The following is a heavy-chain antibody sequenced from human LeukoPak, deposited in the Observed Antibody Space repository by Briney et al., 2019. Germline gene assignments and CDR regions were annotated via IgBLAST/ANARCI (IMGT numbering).Heavy chain of an antibody. J-gene: IGHJ4*02. CDR2: TNHSGST. D-gene: IGHD6-13*01. V-gene: IGHV4-34*01. CDR3: ARGPGTWYYY. Sequence: SETLSLTCAVYGGSFSGYYWSWIRQPPGKGLEWIGETNHSGSTNYNPSLKSRVTISIDTSKNQFSLKLSSVTAADTALYYCARGPGTWYYYWGQGTLVTVSS. CDR1: GGSFSGYY.